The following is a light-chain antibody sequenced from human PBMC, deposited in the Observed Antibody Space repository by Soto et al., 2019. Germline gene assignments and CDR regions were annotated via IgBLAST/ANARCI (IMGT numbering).Light chain of an antibody. CDR1: QSIRHY. Sequence: DIQMTQSPPTLSASVGDRVTITCRASQSIRHYLAWYQQMPGKAPKLLIYGASTLQSGVPSRFSGSGSGTEFTLTISSLKPDEFGTYFCPHHKSYSQTCGKGTKVEIK. J-gene: IGKJ1*01. V-gene: IGKV1-5*01. CDR3: PHHKSYSQT. CDR2: GAS.